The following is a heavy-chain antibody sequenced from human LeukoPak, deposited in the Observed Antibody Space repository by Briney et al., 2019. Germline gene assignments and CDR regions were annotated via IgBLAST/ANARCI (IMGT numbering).Heavy chain of an antibody. CDR2: IYYSGST. D-gene: IGHD3-10*01. CDR3: ARLDGSGSYRWGYYFDY. CDR1: GGSISGSAYY. V-gene: IGHV4-39*01. Sequence: PSETLSLTCTVSGGSISGSAYYWGWIRQPPGKGLEWIGSIYYSGSTYHNPSLKSRVTISVDTSKNQFSLKLNSVTAADTALYYCARLDGSGSYRWGYYFDYWGQGALVTVPS. J-gene: IGHJ4*02.